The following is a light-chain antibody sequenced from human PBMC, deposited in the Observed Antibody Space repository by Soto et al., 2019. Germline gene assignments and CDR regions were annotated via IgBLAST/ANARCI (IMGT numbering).Light chain of an antibody. V-gene: IGKV1-5*03. J-gene: IGKJ2*01. CDR1: QSITTW. CDR3: QRYNDYQYV. CDR2: KAI. Sequence: DIQMTRSPSTLSASVGDRVTITCRASQSITTWLAWYQQKPGKAPKLLIYKAINLQSGVPSRFSGSGSGTEFTLTISSLQPDDFATYYCQRYNDYQYVFGQGTKLDMK.